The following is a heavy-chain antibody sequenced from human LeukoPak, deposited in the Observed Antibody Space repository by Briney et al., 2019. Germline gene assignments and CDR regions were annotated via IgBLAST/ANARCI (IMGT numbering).Heavy chain of an antibody. D-gene: IGHD2-8*02. CDR3: ARLTDLYGMDV. CDR1: GFTFSDYY. V-gene: IGHV3-11*01. Sequence: GRSLRLSCAASGFTFSDYYMSWIRQAPGKGLEWVSYISGSGSTIYYADSVKGRSTISRDNAKNALYLQMNSLRAEDTAVYYCARLTDLYGMDVWGQGTTVTVSS. CDR2: ISGSGSTI. J-gene: IGHJ6*02.